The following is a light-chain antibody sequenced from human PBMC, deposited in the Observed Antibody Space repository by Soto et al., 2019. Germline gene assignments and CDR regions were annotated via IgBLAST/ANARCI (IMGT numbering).Light chain of an antibody. CDR2: VAA. Sequence: DIQLTQSPSSVSASVGDRVTITCRASQDIGTWLAWYQQKPGKAPKLLIYVAANLQSGVPSRFSGAGSGTDFNLTSTSLQPEDFATYHCQQADSFPFTFGPGTKVDF. J-gene: IGKJ3*01. CDR3: QQADSFPFT. V-gene: IGKV1-12*01. CDR1: QDIGTW.